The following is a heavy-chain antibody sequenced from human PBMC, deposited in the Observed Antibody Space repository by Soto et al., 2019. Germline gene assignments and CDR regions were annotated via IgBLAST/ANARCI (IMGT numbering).Heavy chain of an antibody. Sequence: EVQLLESGGDLGRPGESLRLSCAASGFNFNKYAMSWVRQAPGEGLEWVSGIRCCGGTASYADSVKGRFTIARDDSKNTLFLHMNSLRVEDTAEYYCAKADGEQWLLPHLENWGRGTLVTVS. CDR2: IRCCGGTA. J-gene: IGHJ4*02. CDR1: GFNFNKYA. D-gene: IGHD6-19*01. V-gene: IGHV3-23*01. CDR3: AKADGEQWLLPHLEN.